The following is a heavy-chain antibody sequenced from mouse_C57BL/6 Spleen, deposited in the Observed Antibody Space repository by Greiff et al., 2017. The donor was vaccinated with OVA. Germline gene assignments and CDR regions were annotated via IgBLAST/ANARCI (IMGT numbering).Heavy chain of an antibody. Sequence: VQLKESGPELVKPGASVKISCKASGYSFTDYNMNWVKQSNGKSLEWIGVINPNYGTTSYNQKFKGKATLTVDQSSSTAYMQLNSLTSEDSAVYYCASEFYDGYYGWFAYWGQGTLVTVSA. J-gene: IGHJ3*01. CDR2: INPNYGTT. V-gene: IGHV1-39*01. D-gene: IGHD2-3*01. CDR3: ASEFYDGYYGWFAY. CDR1: GYSFTDYN.